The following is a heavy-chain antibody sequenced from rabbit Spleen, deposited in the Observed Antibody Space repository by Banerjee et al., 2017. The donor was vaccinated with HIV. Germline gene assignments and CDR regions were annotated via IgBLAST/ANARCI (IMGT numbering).Heavy chain of an antibody. D-gene: IGHD5-1*01. CDR1: GLDFSSSYW. CDR3: ARDLVTVIGWNFNL. Sequence: EESGGGLVQPEGSLTLTCTASGLDFSSSYWICWVRQAPGKGLEWIACINAATGKPVYATWASGRFTISRTSSTTVTLQMTSLTAADTAAYFCARDLVTVIGWNFNLWGPGTLVTVS. J-gene: IGHJ4*01. CDR2: INAATGKP. V-gene: IGHV1S45*01.